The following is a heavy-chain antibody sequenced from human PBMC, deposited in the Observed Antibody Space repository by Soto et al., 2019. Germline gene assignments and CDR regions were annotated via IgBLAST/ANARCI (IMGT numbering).Heavy chain of an antibody. CDR1: GYTFTSYA. CDR2: INAGNGNT. CDR3: ATSSSWPHYYYYYGMDV. V-gene: IGHV1-3*01. J-gene: IGHJ6*02. Sequence: ASVKVSCKASGYTFTSYAMHWVRQAPGQRLEWIGWINAGNGNTKYSQKFQGRVTITRDTSASTAYMELSSLRSEDTAVYYCATSSSWPHYYYYYGMDVWGQGTTVTVSS. D-gene: IGHD6-13*01.